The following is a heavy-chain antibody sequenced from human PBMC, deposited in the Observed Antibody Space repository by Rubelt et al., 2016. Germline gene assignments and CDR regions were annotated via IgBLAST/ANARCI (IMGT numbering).Heavy chain of an antibody. CDR1: GFIFSESA. Sequence: EVQLVESGGGLVQPGGSLKLSCAGSGFIFSESAVHWVRQASGKGLEWVGRIERKPNNYWTALVASVEGRFAISRDDSKNTAFLQMNSLKTEDTAVYYCTKDSGTYNWLDPWGQGTLVTVSS. CDR2: IERKPNNYWT. V-gene: IGHV3-73*01. CDR3: TKDSGTYNWLDP. J-gene: IGHJ5*02. D-gene: IGHD1-26*01.